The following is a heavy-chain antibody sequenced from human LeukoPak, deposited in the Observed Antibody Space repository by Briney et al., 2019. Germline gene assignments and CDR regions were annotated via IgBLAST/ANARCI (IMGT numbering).Heavy chain of an antibody. V-gene: IGHV3-30*04. CDR3: ARPMNEYDSSGFFHY. CDR2: ISYDGSNK. Sequence: PGGSLRLSCAASGFTFSDYAIHWVRQTPGKGLEWVAVISYDGSNKYYADSVKGRFTISRDNSKNTLHLQMNSLRVEDTAVYYCARPMNEYDSSGFFHYWGQGTLVTVSS. CDR1: GFTFSDYA. J-gene: IGHJ4*02. D-gene: IGHD3-22*01.